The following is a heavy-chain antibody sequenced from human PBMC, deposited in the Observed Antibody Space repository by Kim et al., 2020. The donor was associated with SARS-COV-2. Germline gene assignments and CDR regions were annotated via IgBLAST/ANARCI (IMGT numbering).Heavy chain of an antibody. CDR1: GFTFSSYG. CDR2: IWYDGSNK. CDR3: ARDGVGLYCSSTSCYGEFYFDY. J-gene: IGHJ4*02. Sequence: GGSLRLSCAASGFTFSSYGMHWVRQAPGKGLEWVAVIWYDGSNKYYADSVKGRFTISRDNSKNTLYLQMNSLRAEDTAVYYCARDGVGLYCSSTSCYGEFYFDYWGQGTLVTVSS. D-gene: IGHD2-2*01. V-gene: IGHV3-33*01.